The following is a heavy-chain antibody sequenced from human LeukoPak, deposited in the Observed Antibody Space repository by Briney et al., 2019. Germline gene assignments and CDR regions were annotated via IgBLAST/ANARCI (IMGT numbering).Heavy chain of an antibody. CDR2: ITASGDRT. Sequence: RGSLRLSCAASGFTFSSYGMSWVRQAPGKGLEWVSGITASGDRTFYGDSVRGRFTMSRDNSKNTVYLQMNSLRVDDTAVYYCARRDIVVVVSASDYWGQGTLVTVSS. CDR1: GFTFSSYG. V-gene: IGHV3-23*01. D-gene: IGHD2-15*01. CDR3: ARRDIVVVVSASDY. J-gene: IGHJ4*02.